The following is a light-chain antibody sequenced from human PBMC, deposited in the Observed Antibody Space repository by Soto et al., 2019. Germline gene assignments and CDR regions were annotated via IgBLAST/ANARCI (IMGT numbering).Light chain of an antibody. J-gene: IGLJ1*01. CDR2: EVS. Sequence: QSVLTQPASVSGSPGQSITISCTGTSSDVGGYNYVSWYQQHPGKAPKLMIYEVSNRPSGVSNRFSGSKSGNTASLTISGLQAEDEADYYCSSYTSSSFLPLGTGTKVTVL. CDR3: SSYTSSSFLP. CDR1: SSDVGGYNY. V-gene: IGLV2-14*01.